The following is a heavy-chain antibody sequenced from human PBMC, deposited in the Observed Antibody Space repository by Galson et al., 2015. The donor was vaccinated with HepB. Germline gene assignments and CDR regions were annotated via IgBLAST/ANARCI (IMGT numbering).Heavy chain of an antibody. Sequence: SLRLSCAASGFTFSSYAMHWVRQAPGKGLEWVAVISYDGSNKYYADSVKGRFTISRDNSKNTLYLQMNSLRVEDTAVYYCARAPIAAAGPLDYWGQGTLVTVSS. CDR2: ISYDGSNK. J-gene: IGHJ4*02. D-gene: IGHD6-13*01. CDR1: GFTFSSYA. CDR3: ARAPIAAAGPLDY. V-gene: IGHV3-30*04.